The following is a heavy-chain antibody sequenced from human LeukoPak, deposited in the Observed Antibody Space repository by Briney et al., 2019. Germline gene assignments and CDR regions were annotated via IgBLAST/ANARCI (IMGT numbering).Heavy chain of an antibody. J-gene: IGHJ4*02. V-gene: IGHV4-59*01. D-gene: IGHD6-19*01. CDR1: GCSISSYY. Sequence: PSETLSLTCTVSGCSISSYYWSWIRQPPGKGLQWLGYIYHSGSTNYNPSLKSRVTISVDTSKNQFSLKLSSVTAADTAVYFCARYRSGFLDYWGQGTLVTVSS. CDR2: IYHSGST. CDR3: ARYRSGFLDY.